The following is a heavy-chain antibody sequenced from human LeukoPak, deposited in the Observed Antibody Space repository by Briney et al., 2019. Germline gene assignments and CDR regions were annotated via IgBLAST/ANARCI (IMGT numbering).Heavy chain of an antibody. CDR3: AREGWLRFSDYYYYFMDV. D-gene: IGHD5-12*01. J-gene: IGHJ6*03. Sequence: ASVKVSCKASGYTFISHGFSWVRQAPAQGLEWMGWISAYNGNTNYAQNFQGRVTMTTDTSTSTVYMELRSLRSDDTAVYYRAREGWLRFSDYYYYFMDVWGKGTTVTVSS. V-gene: IGHV1-18*01. CDR2: ISAYNGNT. CDR1: GYTFISHG.